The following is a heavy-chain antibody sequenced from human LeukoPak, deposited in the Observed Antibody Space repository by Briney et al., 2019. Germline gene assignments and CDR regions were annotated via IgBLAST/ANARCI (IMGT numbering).Heavy chain of an antibody. D-gene: IGHD4-17*01. CDR1: GLTGSSRY. Sequence: PGGSLRLSCAASGLTGSSRYMSWVRQAPGKGLEWVSVIYGGQSTYYADSVKGRFTIATDNSKNTLDLQMNSLRVEDTAVYYCHRDGYWGQGTLVTVSS. J-gene: IGHJ4*02. CDR2: IYGGQST. CDR3: HRDGY. V-gene: IGHV3-53*01.